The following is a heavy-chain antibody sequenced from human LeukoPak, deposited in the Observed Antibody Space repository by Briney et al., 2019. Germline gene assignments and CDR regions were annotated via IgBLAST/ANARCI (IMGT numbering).Heavy chain of an antibody. CDR1: GFTFSSYS. V-gene: IGHV3-48*04. J-gene: IGHJ6*03. Sequence: PGGSLRLSCAASGFTFSSYSMNWVRQAPGKGLEWVSYISSSSTIYYADSVKGRFTISRDNAKNSLYLQMNSLRAEDTAVYYCAKGTYYDILTGYWYYYYMDVWGKGTTVTVSS. CDR3: AKGTYYDILTGYWYYYYMDV. CDR2: ISSSSTI. D-gene: IGHD3-9*01.